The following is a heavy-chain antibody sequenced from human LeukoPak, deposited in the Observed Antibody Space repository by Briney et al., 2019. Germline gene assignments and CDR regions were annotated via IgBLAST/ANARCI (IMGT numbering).Heavy chain of an antibody. CDR3: ARDLLAMIPSFPVEY. D-gene: IGHD5-12*01. V-gene: IGHV1-18*01. CDR1: VFTFTSYG. Sequence: ASVKVSCKASVFTFTSYGISWVRQAPGQGLEWMGWSSTNNGNTIYAQKLQGRVTMTTDTSSTTAYMELRSLRSDDTAVYYCARDLLAMIPSFPVEYWGQGTLVTVSS. CDR2: SSTNNGNT. J-gene: IGHJ4*02.